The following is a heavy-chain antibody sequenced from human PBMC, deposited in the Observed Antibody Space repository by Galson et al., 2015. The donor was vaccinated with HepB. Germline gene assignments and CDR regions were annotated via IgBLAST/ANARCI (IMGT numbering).Heavy chain of an antibody. CDR3: ARRGKPGYSSGWYNY. CDR2: ICPGDSDT. V-gene: IGHV5-51*01. J-gene: IGHJ4*02. CDR1: GYSFTTYW. D-gene: IGHD6-19*01. Sequence: QSGAEVKKPGESLKISCKGSGYSFTTYWIGWVRQMPGKGLVWMGIICPGDSDTRYSPSFQGRVTISVDKSISTAYLQWSSLKASDTAMYYCARRGKPGYSSGWYNYWGQGTLVTVSS.